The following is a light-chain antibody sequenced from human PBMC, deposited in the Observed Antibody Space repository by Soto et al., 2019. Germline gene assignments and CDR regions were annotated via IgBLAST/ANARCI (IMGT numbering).Light chain of an antibody. Sequence: QSALTQPASVSGSPGQSITISCTGTSSDVGGYNYVSWYQQHPGKAPKLMIYEVSNRPSGVSNRFSGSKSGNTASLTISGLQAEDEADYYCCSFASSKTYVFGTGT. V-gene: IGLV2-14*01. CDR1: SSDVGGYNY. J-gene: IGLJ1*01. CDR3: CSFASSKTYV. CDR2: EVS.